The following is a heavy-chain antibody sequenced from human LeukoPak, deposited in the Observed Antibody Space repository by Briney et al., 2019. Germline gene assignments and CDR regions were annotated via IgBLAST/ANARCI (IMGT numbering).Heavy chain of an antibody. Sequence: GGSLRLSCAASGFTFSSYAMHGVRQAPGKGVEWVAVISYDGSNKYYADSVKGRFTISRDNSKNTLYLQMNSLRAEDTAVYYCARVVGATDYWGQGTLVTVSS. J-gene: IGHJ4*02. CDR2: ISYDGSNK. D-gene: IGHD1-26*01. V-gene: IGHV3-30*01. CDR1: GFTFSSYA. CDR3: ARVVGATDY.